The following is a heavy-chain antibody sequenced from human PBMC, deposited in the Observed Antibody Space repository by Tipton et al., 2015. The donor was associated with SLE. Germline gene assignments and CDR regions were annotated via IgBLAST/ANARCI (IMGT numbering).Heavy chain of an antibody. CDR1: GFTLSSHA. J-gene: IGHJ4*02. V-gene: IGHV3-23*03. CDR3: AGELLDYFDF. Sequence: SLRLSCAASGFTLSSHAMSWVRKAPGKGLEWVSVIFSEGHISYADSVNGRFTISRDTSKNTLYLQMNSLRAEDTAVYYCAGELLDYFDFWGQGTLVTVSS. D-gene: IGHD1-26*01. CDR2: IFSEGHI.